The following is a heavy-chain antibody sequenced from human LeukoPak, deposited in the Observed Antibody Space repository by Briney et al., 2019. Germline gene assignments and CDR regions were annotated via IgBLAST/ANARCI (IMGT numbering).Heavy chain of an antibody. CDR2: IYYSGST. Sequence: SETLSLTCTVSGGSISSSSYCWGWIRQPPGKGLEWIGSIYYSGSTYYHPSLKSRVTISVDTSKNQFSLKLSSVAAADTAVYYCASGRIAAAGSRYYYYYGMDVWGQGTTVTVSS. D-gene: IGHD6-13*01. CDR3: ASGRIAAAGSRYYYYYGMDV. V-gene: IGHV4-39*01. CDR1: GGSISSSSYC. J-gene: IGHJ6*02.